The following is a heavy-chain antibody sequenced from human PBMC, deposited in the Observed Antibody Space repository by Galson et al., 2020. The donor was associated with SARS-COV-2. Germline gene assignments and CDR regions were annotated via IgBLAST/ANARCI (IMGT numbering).Heavy chain of an antibody. V-gene: IGHV4-59*01. CDR2: IYYSGST. CDR3: ARENSDFWSGYYNGYSDY. J-gene: IGHJ4*02. CDR1: GGSISSYY. Sequence: SETLSLTCTVSGGSISSYYWSWIRQPPRKGLEWIGYIYYSGSTNYNPSLKSRVTISVDTSKNQFSLKLSSVTAADTAVYYCARENSDFWSGYYNGYSDYWGQGTLVTVSS. D-gene: IGHD3-3*01.